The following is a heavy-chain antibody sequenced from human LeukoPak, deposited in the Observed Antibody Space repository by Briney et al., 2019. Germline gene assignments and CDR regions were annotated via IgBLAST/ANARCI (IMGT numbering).Heavy chain of an antibody. V-gene: IGHV1-2*02. CDR3: ARAPIITMVRGVLDY. CDR1: GYTFTGYY. CDR2: INPNSGGT. Sequence: ASVKVSCKASGYTFTGYYMHWVRQAPGQGLEWTGWINPNSGGTNYAQKFQGRVTMTRDTSISTAYMELSRLRSDDTAVYYCARAPIITMVRGVLDYWGQGTLVTVSS. J-gene: IGHJ4*02. D-gene: IGHD3-10*01.